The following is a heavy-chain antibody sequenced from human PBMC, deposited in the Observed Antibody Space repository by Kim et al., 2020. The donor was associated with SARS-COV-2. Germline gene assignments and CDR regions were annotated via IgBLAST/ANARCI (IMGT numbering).Heavy chain of an antibody. J-gene: IGHJ6*02. CDR3: ARPTVTTYYYYGMDV. Sequence: GGSLRLSCAASGFTFSSYGMHWVRQAPGKGLEWVAVISYDGSNKYYADSVKGRFTISRDNSKNTLYLQMNSLRAEDTAVYYCARPTVTTYYYYGMDVWGQGTTVTVSS. V-gene: IGHV3-30*03. CDR2: ISYDGSNK. CDR1: GFTFSSYG. D-gene: IGHD4-17*01.